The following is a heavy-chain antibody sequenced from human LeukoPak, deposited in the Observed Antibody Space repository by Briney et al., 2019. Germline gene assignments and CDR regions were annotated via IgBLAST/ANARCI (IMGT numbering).Heavy chain of an antibody. J-gene: IGHJ4*02. CDR1: GGSMSDHD. Sequence: PSETLSLTRTVSGGSMSDHDWSWIRQPPGKGLEWIGKVFYIGTTAYNPSLKSRVTMSVDTSKNQFSLELTSVTAADTAIYYCAGPYSSRFDYWGQGILVTVS. V-gene: IGHV4-59*03. CDR2: VFYIGTT. D-gene: IGHD2-21*01. CDR3: AGPYSSRFDY.